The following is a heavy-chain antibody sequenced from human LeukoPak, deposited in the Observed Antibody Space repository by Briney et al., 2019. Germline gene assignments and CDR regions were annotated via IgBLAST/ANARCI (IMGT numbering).Heavy chain of an antibody. J-gene: IGHJ4*02. CDR3: ARGGYSHYDY. Sequence: GGSLRLSCAASEFTFSSYRLDWVRQAPGKGLEWVASISSGSIEIYYADAVKGRFTISRDNAKNSLYLQMSSLRGEDTAVYYCARGGYSHYDYWGPGTLVTVSS. CDR2: ISSGSIEI. V-gene: IGHV3-21*01. CDR1: EFTFSSYR. D-gene: IGHD6-13*01.